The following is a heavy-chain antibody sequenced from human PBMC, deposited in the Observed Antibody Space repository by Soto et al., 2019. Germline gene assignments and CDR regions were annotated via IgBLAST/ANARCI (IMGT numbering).Heavy chain of an antibody. CDR1: GYTFSSSI. Sequence: ASVKVSCQASGYTFSSSIISWVRQAPGQGLEWMGWISVYSGHTNYAPKFQGRVTVTTDTSTSAANMELRSLRSDDTAVYYCATSPMAARYGNWFDRWGHGTLVTVSS. CDR3: ATSPMAARYGNWFDR. V-gene: IGHV1-18*04. D-gene: IGHD5-18*01. CDR2: ISVYSGHT. J-gene: IGHJ5*02.